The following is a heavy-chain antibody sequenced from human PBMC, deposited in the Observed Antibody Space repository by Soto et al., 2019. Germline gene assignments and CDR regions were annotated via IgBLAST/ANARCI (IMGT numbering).Heavy chain of an antibody. V-gene: IGHV1-69*01. Sequence: QVQLVQSGAEVKKPGSSVKVSCKASGGTFSSYAISWVRQAPGQGLEWMGGIIPIFGTANYAQKFQGRVTITADESTSTAYMELSSLRSEDTAVYYCATRITGTTWALFDYWGQGTLVTVSS. CDR2: IIPIFGTA. CDR1: GGTFSSYA. CDR3: ATRITGTTWALFDY. D-gene: IGHD1-7*01. J-gene: IGHJ4*02.